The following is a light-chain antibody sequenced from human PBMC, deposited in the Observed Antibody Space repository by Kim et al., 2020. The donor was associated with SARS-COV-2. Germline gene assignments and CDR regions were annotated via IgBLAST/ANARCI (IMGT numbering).Light chain of an antibody. CDR1: KLGDKY. V-gene: IGLV3-1*01. CDR2: QDN. CDR3: QAWDSSTAYV. J-gene: IGLJ1*01. Sequence: SYELTQPPSVSVSPGQTASITCSGDKLGDKYACWYQQKPGQSPVLVIYQDNKRPSGIPERFSGSNSGNTATLTISGTQAMDEADYYCQAWDSSTAYVFGTRTKVTVL.